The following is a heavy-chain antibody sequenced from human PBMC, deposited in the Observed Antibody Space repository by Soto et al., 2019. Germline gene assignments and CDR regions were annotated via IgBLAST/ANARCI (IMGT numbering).Heavy chain of an antibody. Sequence: QVQLVESGGGLVKPGGSLRLSCAASGFNFRTYYMSWIRQAPGKGLEWLSYISSSGNYTNYANSVRGRSTISRDNAKNSLYLQMNSLRAEDTAVYYCARDGRGRSYDAFDIWGQGTMVTVSS. CDR2: ISSSGNYT. J-gene: IGHJ3*02. D-gene: IGHD3-10*01. CDR1: GFNFRTYY. CDR3: ARDGRGRSYDAFDI. V-gene: IGHV3-11*05.